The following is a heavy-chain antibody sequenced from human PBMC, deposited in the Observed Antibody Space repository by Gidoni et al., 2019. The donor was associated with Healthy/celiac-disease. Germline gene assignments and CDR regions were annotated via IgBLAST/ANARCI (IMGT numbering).Heavy chain of an antibody. Sequence: EVQLVESGGGLVKPGGSLGLSCAASGFTFSSYSMNWVRQAPGKGLGWVSSISSSSSYIYYADSVKGRFTISRDNAKNSLYLQMNSLRAEDTAVYYCATAPSVPAAMPYYYYGMDVWGQGTTVTVSS. J-gene: IGHJ6*02. CDR3: ATAPSVPAAMPYYYYGMDV. CDR2: ISSSSSYI. D-gene: IGHD2-2*01. V-gene: IGHV3-21*01. CDR1: GFTFSSYS.